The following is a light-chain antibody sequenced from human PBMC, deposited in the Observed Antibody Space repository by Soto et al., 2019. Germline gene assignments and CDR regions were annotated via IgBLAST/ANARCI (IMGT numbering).Light chain of an antibody. CDR3: CSYAGSQV. CDR1: SSDVGSYNL. J-gene: IGLJ2*01. Sequence: QSVLTQPASVSGSPGQSITISCTGTSSDVGSYNLVSWYQQHPGKAPKLMIYEGSKRPSGVSNCFSGSKSGNTASLTISGLQAEDEADYYCCSYAGSQVFGGGNKVTVL. V-gene: IGLV2-23*01. CDR2: EGS.